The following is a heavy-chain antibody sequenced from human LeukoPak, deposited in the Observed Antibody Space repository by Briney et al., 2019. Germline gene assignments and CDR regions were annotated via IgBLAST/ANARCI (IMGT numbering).Heavy chain of an antibody. V-gene: IGHV4-34*01. CDR3: ARERGALLPYYDFWSGYSYYYYGMDV. CDR2: INHSGST. D-gene: IGHD3-3*01. J-gene: IGHJ6*02. CDR1: GGSFSGYY. Sequence: SETLSLTCAVYGGSFSGYYWSWIRQPPGKGLEWIGEINHSGSTNYNPSLKSRVTISVDTSKNQFSLKLSSVTAADTAVYYCARERGALLPYYDFWSGYSYYYYGMDVWGQGTTVTVSS.